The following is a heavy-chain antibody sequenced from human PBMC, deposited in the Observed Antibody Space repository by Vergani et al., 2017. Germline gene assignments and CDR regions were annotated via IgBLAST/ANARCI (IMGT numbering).Heavy chain of an antibody. CDR1: GYTFTDYW. CDR3: ARIAAAGHYYYYYYMDV. V-gene: IGHV5-51*01. Sequence: EVQLVQSGAEVKKPGESLKISCEGSGYTFTDYWVGWVRQKPGKGLEWMGIIYPGDSDTRYSPSFQGQVTISADKSISTAYLQWSSLKASDTAMYYCARIAAAGHYYYYYYMDVWGKGTTVTVSS. CDR2: IYPGDSDT. J-gene: IGHJ6*03. D-gene: IGHD6-13*01.